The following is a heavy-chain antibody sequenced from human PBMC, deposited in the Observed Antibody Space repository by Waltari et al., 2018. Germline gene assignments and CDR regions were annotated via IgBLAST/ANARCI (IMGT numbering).Heavy chain of an antibody. CDR2: INHSGST. V-gene: IGHV4-34*01. J-gene: IGHJ6*02. Sequence: QVQLQQWGAGLLKPSETLSLTCAVYGGSFSGYYWSWIRQPPGKGLEWIGEINHSGSTNYNPSLKSRVTISLDTSKNQFSLKLSSVTAADTAVYYCARGDDFWSGYYEAHYYYYGMDVWGQGTTVTVSS. CDR1: GGSFSGYY. D-gene: IGHD3-3*01. CDR3: ARGDDFWSGYYEAHYYYYGMDV.